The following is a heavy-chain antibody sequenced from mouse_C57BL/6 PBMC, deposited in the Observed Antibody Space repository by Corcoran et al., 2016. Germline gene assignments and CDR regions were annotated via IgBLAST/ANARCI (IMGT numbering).Heavy chain of an antibody. CDR2: ISYDGSN. CDR3: AREGGYYGSSFAWFAY. Sequence: DVQLQESGPGLVKPSQSLSLTCSVTGYSITRGYYWNWIRQFPGNKLEWMGYISYDGSNNYNPSLKNRISITRDTSKNQFFLKLNSVTTEDTATYYCAREGGYYGSSFAWFAYWGQGTLVTVSA. V-gene: IGHV3-6*01. D-gene: IGHD1-1*01. CDR1: GYSITRGYY. J-gene: IGHJ3*01.